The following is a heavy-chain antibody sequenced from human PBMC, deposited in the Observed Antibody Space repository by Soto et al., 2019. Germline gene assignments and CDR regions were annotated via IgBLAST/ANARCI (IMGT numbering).Heavy chain of an antibody. Sequence: SGPTRVNPTQTLTLTCTFSGFSLSTSGVGVGWIRQPPGKALEWLALIYWNDDKRYSPSLKSRLTITKDTSKNQVVLTMTNMDPVDTATYFFSTLKTIQGPYHCWGKATLVTV. CDR1: GFSLSTSGVG. CDR2: IYWNDDK. J-gene: IGHJ4*02. D-gene: IGHD3-16*01. V-gene: IGHV2-5*01. CDR3: STLKTIQGPYHC.